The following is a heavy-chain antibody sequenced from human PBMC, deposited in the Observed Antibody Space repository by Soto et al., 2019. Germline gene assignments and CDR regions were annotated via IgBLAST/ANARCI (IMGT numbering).Heavy chain of an antibody. D-gene: IGHD2-21*02. J-gene: IGHJ6*02. CDR1: GFTFSSYS. Sequence: GSLRLSCAASGFTFSSYSMNWVRQAPGKGLEWVSSISSSSSYIYYADSVKGRFTISRDNAKNSLYLQMNSLRAEDTAVYYCARDPFVVVTARYYYCGMDVWGQGTTGTVSS. V-gene: IGHV3-21*01. CDR2: ISSSSSYI. CDR3: ARDPFVVVTARYYYCGMDV.